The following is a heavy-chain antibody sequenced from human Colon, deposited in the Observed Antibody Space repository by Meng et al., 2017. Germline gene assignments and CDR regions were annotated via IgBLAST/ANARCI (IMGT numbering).Heavy chain of an antibody. Sequence: GGSLRLSCTASGFIFSYYVIHWVRQAPGKGLEWVAVISYDEKNRYYADSVKGRFTISRDNSKDTLYLEMNSLRPEDTAVYYCARGDNWNDLDYWGQGTLVTVSS. CDR1: GFIFSYYV. V-gene: IGHV3-30*03. J-gene: IGHJ4*02. CDR3: ARGDNWNDLDY. CDR2: ISYDEKNR. D-gene: IGHD1-20*01.